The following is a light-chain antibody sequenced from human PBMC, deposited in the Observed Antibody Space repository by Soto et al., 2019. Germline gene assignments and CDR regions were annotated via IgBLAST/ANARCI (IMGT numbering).Light chain of an antibody. Sequence: DIQMTQSPSSVSASVGDRVTITCRASQGITNWLAWYQQKPGKAPNLLIYDASTLMSGVPSRFSGSGSGTEFTLTISSLQPGDFATYYCQQSETYPLTFGQGTRLEIK. CDR1: QGITNW. CDR3: QQSETYPLT. J-gene: IGKJ5*01. V-gene: IGKV1-12*01. CDR2: DAS.